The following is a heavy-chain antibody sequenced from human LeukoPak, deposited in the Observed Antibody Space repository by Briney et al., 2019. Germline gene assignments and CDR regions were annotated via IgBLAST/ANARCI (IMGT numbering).Heavy chain of an antibody. CDR3: ARDSRWFGELLLNGFDP. D-gene: IGHD3-10*01. V-gene: IGHV4-39*07. CDR1: GGSISSSSYY. CDR2: IYYSGST. Sequence: PSETLSLTCTVSGGSISSSSYYWGWIRQPPGKGLEWIGSIYYSGSTYYNPSLKSRVTISVDTSKNQFSLKLSSVTAADTAVYYCARDSRWFGELLLNGFDPWGQGSLVTVSS. J-gene: IGHJ5*02.